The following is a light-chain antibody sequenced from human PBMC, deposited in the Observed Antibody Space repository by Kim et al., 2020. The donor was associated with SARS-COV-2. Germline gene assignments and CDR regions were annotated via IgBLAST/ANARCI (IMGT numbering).Light chain of an antibody. CDR3: QSYDSSFWV. V-gene: IGLV6-57*02. J-gene: IGLJ3*02. CDR2: EDN. CDR1: SGSIASNY. Sequence: NFMLTQPHSVSESPGKTVTISCTASSGSIASNYVQWYQQRPGSAPTTVIYEDNQRPSGVPDRFSGSIDSSSNSASLTISGLKTEDEADYYCQSYDSSFWVFGGGTQLTVL.